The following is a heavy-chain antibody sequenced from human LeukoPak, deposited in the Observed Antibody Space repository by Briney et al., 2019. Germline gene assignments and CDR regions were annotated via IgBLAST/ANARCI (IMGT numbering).Heavy chain of an antibody. V-gene: IGHV5-51*01. J-gene: IGHJ4*02. Sequence: GESLKISCKGSGSTFTSYWIGWGRQMPGKGLEWMGIIHPGDSDTRYSPSFQGQVTISADKSISTAYLQWSSLKASDTAMYYCAKRVAELQLGRLGIYYFDYWGQGTLVTVSS. D-gene: IGHD1-26*01. CDR3: AKRVAELQLGRLGIYYFDY. CDR1: GSTFTSYW. CDR2: IHPGDSDT.